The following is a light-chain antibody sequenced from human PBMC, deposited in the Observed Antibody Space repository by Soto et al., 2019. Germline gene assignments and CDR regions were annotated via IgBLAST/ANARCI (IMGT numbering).Light chain of an antibody. Sequence: QLVLTQPPSVSGAPGQRVTISSTGSSSNIGAGYGVHWYQHLPGTAPKLLIYGNSNRPSGVPDRFSGSKSGTSASLAITGLRAEDEAGYYCQSYDSSLSGVVFGGGTQLTVL. V-gene: IGLV1-40*01. CDR2: GNS. CDR3: QSYDSSLSGVV. J-gene: IGLJ2*01. CDR1: SSNIGAGYG.